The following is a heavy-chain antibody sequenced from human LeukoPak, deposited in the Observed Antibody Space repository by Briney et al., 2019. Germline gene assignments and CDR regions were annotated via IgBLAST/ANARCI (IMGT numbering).Heavy chain of an antibody. CDR1: GFRLSNYW. J-gene: IGHJ2*01. Sequence: GGSLRLSCAASGFRLSNYWMSGGRQAPGKGLEWVSGISWNSGSIGYADSVKARFTISRDNAKNSLYLQMDSLRSEDTALYCCTKGGSGDDLWGRGTLVTVSS. CDR2: ISWNSGSI. D-gene: IGHD3-10*01. CDR3: TKGGSGDDL. V-gene: IGHV3-9*01.